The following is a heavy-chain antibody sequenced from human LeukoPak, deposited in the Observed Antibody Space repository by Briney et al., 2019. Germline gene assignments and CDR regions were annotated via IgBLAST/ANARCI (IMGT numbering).Heavy chain of an antibody. Sequence: GRSLRLSCAASGFTFSSYWMSWVRQAPGKGLEWVAHIKQDGSEIYYVDSVKGRFTISRDNAKNSLYLQMNSLRAEDTAVYYCASVSSSWYDPPLDYWGQGTLVTVSS. J-gene: IGHJ4*02. V-gene: IGHV3-7*01. CDR1: GFTFSSYW. CDR2: IKQDGSEI. CDR3: ASVSSSWYDPPLDY. D-gene: IGHD6-13*01.